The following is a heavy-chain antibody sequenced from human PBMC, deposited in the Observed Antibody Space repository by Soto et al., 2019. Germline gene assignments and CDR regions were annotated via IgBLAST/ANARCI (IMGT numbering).Heavy chain of an antibody. Sequence: LRLSCAASGFTFSSYSMNWVRQAPGKGLEWVSYISSSSSTIYYADSVKGRFTISRDNAKNSLYLQMNSLRDEDMAVYYCARGRNTYYYDSSGRDNWFDPWGQGTLVTVSS. CDR1: GFTFSSYS. J-gene: IGHJ5*02. D-gene: IGHD3-22*01. CDR3: ARGRNTYYYDSSGRDNWFDP. CDR2: ISSSSSTI. V-gene: IGHV3-48*02.